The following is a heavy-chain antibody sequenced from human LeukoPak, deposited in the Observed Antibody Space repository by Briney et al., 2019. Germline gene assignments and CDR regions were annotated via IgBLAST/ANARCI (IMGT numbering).Heavy chain of an antibody. CDR3: AGIPVFGVVLHQEPV. CDR2: FIPILGTA. J-gene: IGHJ6*04. Sequence: GASVKVSCKASGGTFSDYALNWVRQAPGQGLEWMGVFIPILGTANSTQKFQDRVTITADIPTNTAYMELSSLRSEDTAVYFCAGIPVFGVVLHQEPVWGKGTTVTVSS. CDR1: GGTFSDYA. V-gene: IGHV1-69*10. D-gene: IGHD3-3*01.